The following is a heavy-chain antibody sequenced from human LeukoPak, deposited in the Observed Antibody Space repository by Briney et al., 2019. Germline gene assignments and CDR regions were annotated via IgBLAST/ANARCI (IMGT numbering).Heavy chain of an antibody. CDR3: TADDEIAAAGSGLDY. CDR2: IKSKTDGGTT. CDR1: GFTFSSYA. J-gene: IGHJ4*02. V-gene: IGHV3-15*01. D-gene: IGHD6-13*01. Sequence: GGSLRLSCAASGFTFSSYAMSWVRQAPGKGLEWVGRIKSKTDGGTTDYAAPVKGRFTISRDDSIHTLYLQMNSLKTEDTAVYYCTADDEIAAAGSGLDYWGQGTLVTVSS.